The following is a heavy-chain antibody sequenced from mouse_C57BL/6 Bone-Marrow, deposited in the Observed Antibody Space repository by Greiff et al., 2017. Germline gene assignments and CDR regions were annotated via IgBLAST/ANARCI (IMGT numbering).Heavy chain of an antibody. CDR3: ARGGKKGLLWFAY. V-gene: IGHV1-47*01. CDR1: GYTFTTYP. Sequence: VQLQESGAELVKPGASVKMSCKASGYTFTTYPIEWMKQNHGKSLEWIGNFHPYNDDTKYNEKFKGKATLTVEKSSSTVYLELSRLTSDDSAVYYCARGGKKGLLWFAYWGQGTLVTVSA. J-gene: IGHJ3*01. CDR2: FHPYNDDT.